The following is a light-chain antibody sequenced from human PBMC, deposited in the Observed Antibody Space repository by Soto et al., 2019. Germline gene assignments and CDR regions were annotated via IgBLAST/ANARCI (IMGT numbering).Light chain of an antibody. V-gene: IGLV2-23*02. CDR1: SSDVGSYNL. Sequence: QSLLTQPASVPGSPGQSITISCTGTSSDVGSYNLVSWYQQHPGKAPKLMIYEVSKRPSGISNRFSGSKSGNTASLTISGLQAEDEADYYCCSYAGSSTWVFGGGTKLTVL. J-gene: IGLJ3*02. CDR2: EVS. CDR3: CSYAGSSTWV.